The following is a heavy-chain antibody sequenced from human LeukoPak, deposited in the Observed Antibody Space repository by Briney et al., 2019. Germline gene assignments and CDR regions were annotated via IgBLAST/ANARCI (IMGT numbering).Heavy chain of an antibody. Sequence: GGSLGLSCAASGFTFSSYSMNWVRQAPGKGLEWVSSISSSSSYIYYADSVKGRFTISRDNAKNSLYLQMNSLRAEDTAVYYCARDSARAGDFDYWGQGTLVTVSS. CDR3: ARDSARAGDFDY. CDR2: ISSSSSYI. D-gene: IGHD6-19*01. J-gene: IGHJ4*02. V-gene: IGHV3-21*01. CDR1: GFTFSSYS.